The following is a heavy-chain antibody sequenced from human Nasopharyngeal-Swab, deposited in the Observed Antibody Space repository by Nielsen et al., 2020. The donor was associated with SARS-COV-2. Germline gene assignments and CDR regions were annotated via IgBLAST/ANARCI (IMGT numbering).Heavy chain of an antibody. Sequence: VRQRRGIGLEWMGCINPNSGGAPYAQKCEGRVTMTRATSRDIAYMELSVLRPDDTAVFYLAREMRDRSTGNDAFDVWGQGTRVTVSS. D-gene: IGHD3-10*01. CDR2: INPNSGGA. J-gene: IGHJ3*01. CDR3: AREMRDRSTGNDAFDV. V-gene: IGHV1-2*02.